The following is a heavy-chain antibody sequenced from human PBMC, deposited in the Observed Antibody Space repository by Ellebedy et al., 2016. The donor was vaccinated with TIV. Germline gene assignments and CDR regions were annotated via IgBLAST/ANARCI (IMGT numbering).Heavy chain of an antibody. J-gene: IGHJ6*02. CDR3: ARDALYGGYYYYGMDV. CDR1: GGSFSGYY. V-gene: IGHV4-34*01. Sequence: MPSETLSLTCAVYGGSFSGYYWSWIRQRPGKGLEWIGEINHSGSTNYNPSLKSRVPLSVDTSKNQFSLKLSSVTAADTAVYYCARDALYGGYYYYGMDVWGQGTTVTVSS. CDR2: INHSGST. D-gene: IGHD2-8*01.